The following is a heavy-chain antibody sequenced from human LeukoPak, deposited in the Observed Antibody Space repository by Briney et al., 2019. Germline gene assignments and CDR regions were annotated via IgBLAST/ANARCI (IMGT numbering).Heavy chain of an antibody. D-gene: IGHD5-18*01. CDR1: GYTFTGYY. V-gene: IGHV1-2*06. CDR2: INPNSGGT. J-gene: IGHJ4*02. CDR3: AVVDTAMVTFDY. Sequence: ASVKVSCKASGYTFTGYYMHWVRQAAGQGLEWMGRINPNSGGTNYAQKFQGRVTMTRETSISTAYMELSRLRSDDTAVYYCAVVDTAMVTFDYWGQGTLVTVSS.